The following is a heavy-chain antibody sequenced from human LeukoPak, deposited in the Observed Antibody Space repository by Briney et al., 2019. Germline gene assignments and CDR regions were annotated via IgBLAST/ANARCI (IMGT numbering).Heavy chain of an antibody. D-gene: IGHD6-19*01. CDR2: ISYDGSNK. CDR1: GFTFSSYG. Sequence: GGSLRLSCAASGFTFSSYGMHWVRQAPGKGLEWVAVISYDGSNKYYADSVKGRFTISRDNSKNTLYLQMNSLRAEDTAVYYCAKVTVAGYYYYGMDVWGQGTTVTVSS. CDR3: AKVTVAGYYYYGMDV. V-gene: IGHV3-30*18. J-gene: IGHJ6*02.